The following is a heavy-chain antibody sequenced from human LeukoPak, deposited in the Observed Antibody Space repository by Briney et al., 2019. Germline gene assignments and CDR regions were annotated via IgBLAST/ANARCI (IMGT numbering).Heavy chain of an antibody. CDR2: IRQDGSEK. CDR3: ARDSPERGYSYGPLDNYFDY. J-gene: IGHJ4*02. CDR1: GFTFSSYW. Sequence: PGGSLRLSCAASGFTFSSYWMTWVRQAPGKGLEWVANIRQDGSEKYCVDSVKGRFTISRDNAKNSLYLQMNSLRADDTAVYFCARDSPERGYSYGPLDNYFDYWGQGTLVTVSS. D-gene: IGHD5-18*01. V-gene: IGHV3-7*01.